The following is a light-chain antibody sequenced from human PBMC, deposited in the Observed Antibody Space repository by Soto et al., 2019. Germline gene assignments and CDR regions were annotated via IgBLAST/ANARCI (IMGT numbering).Light chain of an antibody. CDR1: QSVSSSY. CDR3: QQYGSSPLT. V-gene: IGKV3-20*01. J-gene: IGKJ4*01. CDR2: GAS. Sequence: EIVLTQSKDTLSLSPGERGTLSCRASQSVSSSYLAWYQQKHGQAXRLLIYGASSRATGIPDRFSGSGSGTDFTLNISRLQAEDGAVDYGQQYGSSPLTFGEVTKVDI.